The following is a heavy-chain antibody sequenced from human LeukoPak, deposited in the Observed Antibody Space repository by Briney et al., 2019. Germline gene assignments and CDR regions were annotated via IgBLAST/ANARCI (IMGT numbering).Heavy chain of an antibody. CDR1: GFSLSTSGVG. D-gene: IGHD2-21*02. V-gene: IGHV2-5*02. Sequence: SGPTLVKPTQTLTLTCTFSGFSLSTSGVGVGWIRQPPGKALEWLALIYWDDDKRYSPSLKSRLTITKDTSKNQVVLTMTNMDPVDTATYYCAHRQPKEYCGGDCYKVWTPDYWGQGTLVTVSS. J-gene: IGHJ4*02. CDR2: IYWDDDK. CDR3: AHRQPKEYCGGDCYKVWTPDY.